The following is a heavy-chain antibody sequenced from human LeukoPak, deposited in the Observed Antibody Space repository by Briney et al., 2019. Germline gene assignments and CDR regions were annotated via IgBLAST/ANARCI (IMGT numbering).Heavy chain of an antibody. V-gene: IGHV1-2*06. D-gene: IGHD1-26*01. CDR2: INPNSGGT. CDR1: GYTFTGYY. J-gene: IGHJ4*02. CDR3: ARDSRWELPTDY. Sequence: GASVKVSCKASGYTFTGYYMHWVRQAPGQGLEWMGRINPNSGGTNYAQKFQGRVTMTGDTSISTAYMELRSLRSDDTAVYYCARDSRWELPTDYWGQGTLVTVSS.